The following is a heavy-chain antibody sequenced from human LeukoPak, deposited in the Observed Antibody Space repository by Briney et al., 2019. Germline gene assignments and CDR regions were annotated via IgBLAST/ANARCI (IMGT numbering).Heavy chain of an antibody. Sequence: PGGSRRRSCAASGFTFSNYAMHWVRQAPGKGLEWVAVISSDGSNKYYADSVKGRFTISRDNSKNTLYLQMNSLRAEDTAVYYCFFPGVTGKVYWGQRTLVTVSS. CDR3: FFPGVTGKVY. D-gene: IGHD1-1*01. J-gene: IGHJ4*02. CDR1: GFTFSNYA. CDR2: ISSDGSNK. V-gene: IGHV3-30-3*01.